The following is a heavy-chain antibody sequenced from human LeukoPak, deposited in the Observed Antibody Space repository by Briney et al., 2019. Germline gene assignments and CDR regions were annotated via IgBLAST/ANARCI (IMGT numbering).Heavy chain of an antibody. J-gene: IGHJ6*02. CDR1: GFTFSSYA. CDR3: GYSSSIYYGMDV. Sequence: GGSLRLSCAASGFTFSSYAMSWVRQAPGKGLEWVSAISGSGGRTYYADSVKGRFTISRDNSKNTLYLQMNSLRAEDTAVYYCGYSSSIYYGMDVWGQGTTVTVSS. CDR2: ISGSGGRT. D-gene: IGHD6-6*01. V-gene: IGHV3-23*01.